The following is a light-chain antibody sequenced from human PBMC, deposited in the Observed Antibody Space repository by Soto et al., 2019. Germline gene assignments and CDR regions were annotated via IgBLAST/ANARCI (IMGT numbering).Light chain of an antibody. CDR2: SNN. J-gene: IGLJ2*01. CDR1: SSNIGSNT. Sequence: QSVLTQSPSASGTPGQRVTISCSGSSSNIGSNTVNWYQQLPGTAPRLLIYSNNQRPSGVPDRFSGSKSGTSASLVISGLQSEDEADYYWAAWDDSLNGPVFGGGTKLTVL. CDR3: AAWDDSLNGPV. V-gene: IGLV1-44*01.